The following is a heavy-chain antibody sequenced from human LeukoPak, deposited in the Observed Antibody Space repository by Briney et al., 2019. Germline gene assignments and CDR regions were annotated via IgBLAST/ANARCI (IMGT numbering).Heavy chain of an antibody. CDR3: ARGSRRGYSYGYDY. J-gene: IGHJ4*02. CDR1: GGSISSYY. CDR2: INHSGST. V-gene: IGHV4-34*01. D-gene: IGHD5-18*01. Sequence: SETLSLTCTVSGGSISSYYWSWIRQPAGKGLEWIGEINHSGSTNYNPSLKSRVTISVDTSKNQFSLKLSSVTAADTAVYYCARGSRRGYSYGYDYWGQGTLVTVSS.